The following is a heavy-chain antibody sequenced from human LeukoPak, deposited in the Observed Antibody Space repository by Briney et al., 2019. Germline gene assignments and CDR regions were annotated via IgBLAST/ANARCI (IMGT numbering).Heavy chain of an antibody. V-gene: IGHV3-21*01. CDR2: ISRSSSYI. Sequence: PGGSLRLSCAASGFTFSSYSMNSVRQAPGKGLGWVSSISRSSSYIYYADSVKGRFTISRDNAKNSMYLQMNSLRAEDTAVYYCSSSSWSGYFPWDYYYYGMDVWGQGTTVTVSS. CDR1: GFTFSSYS. D-gene: IGHD3-3*01. J-gene: IGHJ6*02. CDR3: SSSSWSGYFPWDYYYYGMDV.